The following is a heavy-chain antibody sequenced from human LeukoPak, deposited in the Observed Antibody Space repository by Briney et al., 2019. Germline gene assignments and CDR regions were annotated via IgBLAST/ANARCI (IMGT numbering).Heavy chain of an antibody. CDR1: GYTFTSYY. CDR3: ARRAYYDFWSGSSRTFYYGMDV. J-gene: IGHJ6*02. Sequence: ASVKVSCKASGYTFTSYYMHWVRQAPGQGLEWMGIINSSGGSTSYAQKFQGRVTMTRNTSISTAYMELSSLRSEDTAVYYCARRAYYDFWSGSSRTFYYGMDVWGQGTTVTVSS. CDR2: INSSGGST. D-gene: IGHD3-3*01. V-gene: IGHV1-46*01.